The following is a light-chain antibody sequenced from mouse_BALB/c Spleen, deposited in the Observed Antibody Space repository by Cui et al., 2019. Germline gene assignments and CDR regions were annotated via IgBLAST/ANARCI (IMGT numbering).Light chain of an antibody. Sequence: DIKMTQSPSSMYASLGERVTITCKASQDINSYLSWFQQKPGKSPKTLIYRANRLVDGVTSRFSGSGSGQDYSLTISSLEYEDMGIYYCLQYDEFHTFGGGTKLEIK. CDR3: LQYDEFHT. CDR2: RAN. J-gene: IGKJ2*01. V-gene: IGKV14-111*01. CDR1: QDINSY.